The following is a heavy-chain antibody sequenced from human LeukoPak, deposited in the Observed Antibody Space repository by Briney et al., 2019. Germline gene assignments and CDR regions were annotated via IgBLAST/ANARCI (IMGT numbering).Heavy chain of an antibody. V-gene: IGHV4-39*01. J-gene: IGHJ3*01. CDR3: ARRLVQGAFDG. CDR2: IYYSGST. D-gene: IGHD3-9*01. Sequence: PSETLSLTCTVSSGSINSNNYYWGWIRQPPGKGLEWIVTIYYSGSTYYNPSLKSRVTITVDTSENQFSLNLSSVTAADTAVYYCARRLVQGAFDGWGQGAMVTVSS. CDR1: SGSINSNNYY.